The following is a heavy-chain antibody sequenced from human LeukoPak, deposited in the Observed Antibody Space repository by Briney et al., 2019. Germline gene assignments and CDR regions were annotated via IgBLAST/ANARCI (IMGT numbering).Heavy chain of an antibody. CDR1: GGSISSYY. CDR3: ARVMDFWSGTNWFDP. D-gene: IGHD3-3*01. Sequence: SETLSLTCAVYGGSISSYYWSWIRQPPGKGLEWIGYIYYSGSTNYNPSLKSRVTISVDTSKNQFSLKLSSVTAADTAVYYCARVMDFWSGTNWFDPWGQGTLVTVSS. V-gene: IGHV4-59*01. CDR2: IYYSGST. J-gene: IGHJ5*02.